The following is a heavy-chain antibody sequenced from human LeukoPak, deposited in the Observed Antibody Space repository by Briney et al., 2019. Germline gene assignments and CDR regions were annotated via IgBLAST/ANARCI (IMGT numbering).Heavy chain of an antibody. D-gene: IGHD6-19*01. CDR1: GFTFSSYG. J-gene: IGHJ4*02. Sequence: GRSLRLSCAASGFTFSSYGMHWVRQAPGKGLEWVAVIWYDGSNKYYADSVKGRFTISRDNSKNTLYLQMNSLRAEDTAVYYCARDNSVADYFDYRGQGTLVTVSS. V-gene: IGHV3-33*01. CDR2: IWYDGSNK. CDR3: ARDNSVADYFDY.